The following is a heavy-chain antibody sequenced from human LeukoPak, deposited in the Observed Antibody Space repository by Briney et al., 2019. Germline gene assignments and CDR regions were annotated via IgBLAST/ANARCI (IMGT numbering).Heavy chain of an antibody. Sequence: SETLSLTRTVSGGSINFYYWSWIRQPPGKGLEWIGYIYYSGSTNYKSSLKSRVTMSVDTSKNQFSLKLSSVTAADTAVYYCARTTEGGYGYGYFYYYYMDVWGKGTTVTISS. V-gene: IGHV4-59*01. J-gene: IGHJ6*03. D-gene: IGHD5-18*01. CDR3: ARTTEGGYGYGYFYYYYMDV. CDR2: IYYSGST. CDR1: GGSINFYY.